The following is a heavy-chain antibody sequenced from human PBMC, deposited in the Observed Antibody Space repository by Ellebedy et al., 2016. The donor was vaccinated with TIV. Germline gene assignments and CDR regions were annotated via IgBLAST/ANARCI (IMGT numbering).Heavy chain of an antibody. CDR1: GYSFTSYW. CDR3: ARPTNYSNYES. CDR2: IYPGDSDT. J-gene: IGHJ4*02. D-gene: IGHD4-11*01. Sequence: GESLKISCKGSGYSFTSYWIAWVRQMPGKGLEWMGIIYPGDSDTRYSPSFEGQVTISADKSISTAYLQWSSLKASDTAMYYCARPTNYSNYESWGQGTLVIVSS. V-gene: IGHV5-51*01.